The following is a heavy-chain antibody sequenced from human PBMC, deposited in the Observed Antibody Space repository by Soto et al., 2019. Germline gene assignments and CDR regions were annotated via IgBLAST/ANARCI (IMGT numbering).Heavy chain of an antibody. J-gene: IGHJ4*02. V-gene: IGHV1-46*03. CDR1: GYTFTSYY. Sequence: QVQLVQSGAEVKKPGASVKVSCKASGYTFTSYYMHWVRQAPGQGLEWMGIINPSGGSTSYAQKFQGRVTMTRDTSTSTVYMELSSLRSEDTAVYYCAREFTIVGVVTTTHYFDYRGQGTLVTVSS. D-gene: IGHD3-3*01. CDR2: INPSGGST. CDR3: AREFTIVGVVTTTHYFDY.